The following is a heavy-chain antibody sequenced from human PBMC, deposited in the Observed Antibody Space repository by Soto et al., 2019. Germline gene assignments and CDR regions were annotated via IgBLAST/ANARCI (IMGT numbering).Heavy chain of an antibody. D-gene: IGHD2-2*01. CDR1: GYSFTKYG. Sequence: ASVKVSCKTSGYSFTKYGLHWVRQAPGQRLEWMGWINPGNGDTKYSQKFQGRVTITRDTSATTAYVELSSLRSEDSAVFYCAGTDCSSTSCYNYYYYGMDVWGQGTTVTV. CDR2: INPGNGDT. J-gene: IGHJ6*02. V-gene: IGHV1-3*01. CDR3: AGTDCSSTSCYNYYYYGMDV.